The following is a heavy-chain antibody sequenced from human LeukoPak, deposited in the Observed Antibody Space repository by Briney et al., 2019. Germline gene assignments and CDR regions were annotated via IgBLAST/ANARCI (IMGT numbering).Heavy chain of an antibody. J-gene: IGHJ4*02. V-gene: IGHV1-2*02. CDR3: AIDVLGYDSSASD. CDR2: VNSSIGDT. D-gene: IGHD3-22*01. Sequence: GASLKVSCKASGYSFTVHYIRWVRQAPGQGLEWMGWVNSSIGDTYYAQKCRGSLAITKYKSITTVQMELSSLRSNDTAVYCCAIDVLGYDSSASDWGERTLVTVSS. CDR1: GYSFTVHY.